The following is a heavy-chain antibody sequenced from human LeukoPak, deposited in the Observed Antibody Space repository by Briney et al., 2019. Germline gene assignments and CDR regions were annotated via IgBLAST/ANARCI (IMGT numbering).Heavy chain of an antibody. V-gene: IGHV3-23*01. Sequence: LSGGSLRLSCAASGFTFSNSAMTWVRQAPGKGLEWVSAISGSGGSTYYADSVKGRFTISRDNSKNTLYLQMNSLRAEDTAVYYCASSPYFYGSGKKTSGYWGQGTLVTVPS. J-gene: IGHJ4*02. CDR1: GFTFSNSA. D-gene: IGHD3-10*01. CDR2: ISGSGGST. CDR3: ASSPYFYGSGKKTSGY.